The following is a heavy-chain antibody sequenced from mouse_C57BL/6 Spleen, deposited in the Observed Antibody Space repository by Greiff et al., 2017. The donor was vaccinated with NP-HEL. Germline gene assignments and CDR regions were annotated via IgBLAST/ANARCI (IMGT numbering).Heavy chain of an antibody. CDR3: ARGGKSYYCDY. Sequence: VQLQQSGPELVKPGASVKISCKASGYTFTDYYMNWVKQSHGKSLEWIGDINPNNGGTSYNQKFKGKATLTVDKSSSTAYMELRSLTSEDSAVYYCARGGKSYYCDYWGQGTTLTVSS. J-gene: IGHJ2*01. CDR1: GYTFTDYY. CDR2: INPNNGGT. D-gene: IGHD2-1*01. V-gene: IGHV1-26*01.